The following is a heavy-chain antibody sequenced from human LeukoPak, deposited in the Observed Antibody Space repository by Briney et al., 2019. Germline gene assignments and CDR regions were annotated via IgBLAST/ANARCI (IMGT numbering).Heavy chain of an antibody. CDR1: GDSITAPKW. D-gene: IGHD2-8*01. V-gene: IGHV4-4*02. J-gene: IGHJ4*02. CDR3: VGRGLYGGTWLFEY. CDR2: IYHDSTT. Sequence: SETLSLTCTVSGDSITAPKWRCLVRQAPGERLEWIGEIYHDSTTSFNPSLKRRLTISVDKSATQFFLNLTSVSATDTAVYYCVGRGLYGGTWLFEYWGEGALVTVSS.